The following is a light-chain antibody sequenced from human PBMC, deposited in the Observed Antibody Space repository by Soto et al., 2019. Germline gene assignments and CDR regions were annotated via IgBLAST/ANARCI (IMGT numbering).Light chain of an antibody. CDR2: EGN. V-gene: IGLV2-23*01. J-gene: IGLJ2*01. CDR1: SRDVATYSL. Sequence: QSALTQPASVSASPGQSVTISCTGASRDVATYSLVSWYQHHTGKAPKLMIFEGNRRPSGVSNRFSGSNSGNTASLTISGLQAEDEADYYCCSYAESSFVLFGGGTKVTVL. CDR3: CSYAESSFVL.